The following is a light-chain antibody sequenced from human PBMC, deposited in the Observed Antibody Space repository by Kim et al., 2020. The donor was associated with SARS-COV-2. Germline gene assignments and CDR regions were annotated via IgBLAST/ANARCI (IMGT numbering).Light chain of an antibody. V-gene: IGLV4-69*01. J-gene: IGLJ3*02. Sequence: SVKLTCTLSSGHSRYAIAWHQQQPEKGPRYLMKLNSDGSHSKGDGIPDRFSGSSSGAERYLTISSLQSEDEADYYCQTWGTGTQLVFGGGTQLTVL. CDR1: SGHSRYA. CDR2: LNSDGSH. CDR3: QTWGTGTQLV.